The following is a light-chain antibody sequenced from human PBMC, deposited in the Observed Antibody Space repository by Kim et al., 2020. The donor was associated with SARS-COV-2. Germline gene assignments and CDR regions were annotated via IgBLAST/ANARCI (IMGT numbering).Light chain of an antibody. Sequence: PASISCRSNHTSLHEDGNTYLNWFHQRPGQSPRRLMYRVSNRDSGAPDRFSGSGSGTDFTLKISRVEPEDVGVYYCMQGTHWPWTFGQGTKVDIK. CDR3: MQGTHWPWT. V-gene: IGKV2-30*02. J-gene: IGKJ1*01. CDR2: RVS. CDR1: HTSLHEDGNTY.